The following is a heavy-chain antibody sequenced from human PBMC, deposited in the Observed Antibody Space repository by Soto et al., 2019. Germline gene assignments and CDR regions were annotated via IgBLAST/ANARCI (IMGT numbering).Heavy chain of an antibody. J-gene: IGHJ4*02. D-gene: IGHD3-10*01. CDR3: ARTSSGAPASYFDY. Sequence: ASVKVSCKASGYTFTGYYMHWVRQAPGQGLEWMGWINPNSGGTNYAQKFQGWVTMTRDTSISTAYMELSRLRSDDTAVYYCARTSSGAPASYFDYWGQGTLVTVSS. V-gene: IGHV1-2*04. CDR2: INPNSGGT. CDR1: GYTFTGYY.